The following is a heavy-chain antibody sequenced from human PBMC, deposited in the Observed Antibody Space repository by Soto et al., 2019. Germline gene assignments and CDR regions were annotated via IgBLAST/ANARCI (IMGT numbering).Heavy chain of an antibody. V-gene: IGHV4-61*01. D-gene: IGHD4-17*01. J-gene: IGHJ6*02. CDR2: IYYSGST. CDR3: ARDVSDGDYLGDDYYYYYGMDV. CDR1: GGSVSSGSYY. Sequence: QVQLQESGPGLVKPSETLSLTCTVSGGSVSSGSYYWSWIRQPPGKGLEWIGYIYYSGSTNYNPSLKSRVTISVDTSKNQFSLKLSSVTAADTAVYYCARDVSDGDYLGDDYYYYYGMDVWGQGTTVTVSS.